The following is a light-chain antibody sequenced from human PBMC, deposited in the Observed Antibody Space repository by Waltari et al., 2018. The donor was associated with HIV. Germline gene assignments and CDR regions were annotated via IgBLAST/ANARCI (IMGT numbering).Light chain of an antibody. V-gene: IGKV3-15*01. CDR3: QQYNNWASWT. Sequence: EIVMTQSPATLSLSPGERATLSCRASQSVSSNLAWYQQKPGLAPRLLIYGASTRATSIPARFSGSGSGTDFTLTISSLQSEDFAVYYCQQYNNWASWTFGQGTNVEI. CDR1: QSVSSN. J-gene: IGKJ1*01. CDR2: GAS.